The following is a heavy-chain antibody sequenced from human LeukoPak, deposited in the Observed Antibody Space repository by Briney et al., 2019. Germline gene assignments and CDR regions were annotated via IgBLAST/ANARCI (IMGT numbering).Heavy chain of an antibody. V-gene: IGHV3-43*01. CDR2: INSDGDNT. CDR3: APYRDHVFFDS. CDR1: GFTFKDYT. J-gene: IGHJ4*02. Sequence: GGSLRLSCAASGFTFKDYTMHWVRLAPGKGLEWVSLINSDGDNTYYAGSVQGRFTISRDNSKSTLFLQLSSLRAEDTAVYYCAPYRDHVFFDSWGQGTLVTVSS. D-gene: IGHD3-16*01.